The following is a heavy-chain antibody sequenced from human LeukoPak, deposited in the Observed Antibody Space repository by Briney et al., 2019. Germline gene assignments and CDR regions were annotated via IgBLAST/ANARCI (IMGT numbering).Heavy chain of an antibody. CDR2: IYYSGST. Sequence: SETLSLTCTVSGGSISSGDYYWSWIRQPPGKGLEWIGYIYYSGSTYYNPSLKSRVTISVDTSKNQFSLKLSSVTAADTAVYYCARSPFGDSDNAFDIWGQGTMVTVSS. CDR3: ARSPFGDSDNAFDI. V-gene: IGHV4-30-4*01. J-gene: IGHJ3*02. D-gene: IGHD3-10*01. CDR1: GGSISSGDYY.